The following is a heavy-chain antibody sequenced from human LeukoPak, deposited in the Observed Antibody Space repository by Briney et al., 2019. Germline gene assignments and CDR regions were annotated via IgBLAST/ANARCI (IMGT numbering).Heavy chain of an antibody. V-gene: IGHV4-31*03. CDR1: GGSISSGGYY. CDR2: IYYSGST. D-gene: IGHD3-3*01. J-gene: IGHJ6*02. CDR3: ARGRITIFGVVYGMDV. Sequence: PSETLSLTCTVSGGSISSGGYYWSWIRQHPGTGLEWIGYIYYSGSTYYNPSLKSRVTISVDTSKNQFSLKLSSVTAADTAVYYCARGRITIFGVVYGMDVWGQGTTVTVSS.